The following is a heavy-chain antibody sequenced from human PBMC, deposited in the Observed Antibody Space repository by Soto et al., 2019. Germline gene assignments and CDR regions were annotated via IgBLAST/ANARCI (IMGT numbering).Heavy chain of an antibody. Sequence: SETLSLTCAVYGGSFSGYYWSWIRQPPGKGLEWIGEINHSGSTNYNPSLKSRVTISVDTSKNQFSLKLSSVTAADTAVYYCARARQIAVAGTLPIFDYWGQGTLVTVSS. CDR1: GGSFSGYY. J-gene: IGHJ4*02. CDR2: INHSGST. V-gene: IGHV4-34*01. D-gene: IGHD6-19*01. CDR3: ARARQIAVAGTLPIFDY.